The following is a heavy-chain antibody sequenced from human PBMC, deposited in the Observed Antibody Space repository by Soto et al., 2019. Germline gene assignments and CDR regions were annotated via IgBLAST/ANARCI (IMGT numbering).Heavy chain of an antibody. J-gene: IGHJ4*02. CDR2: INGDGSEE. D-gene: IGHD3-10*01. CDR3: AAGFPPDY. CDR1: GFTFSTSW. V-gene: IGHV3-7*01. Sequence: EVQLVESGGVLVQPGGSLRVSCAASGFTFSTSWMNWVRQAPGKGLEWVANINGDGSEEYYVDSVRGRFTISRDNVKNSLFLQMNSLRAEDRAVYYCAAGFPPDYSGQGTLVTVSS.